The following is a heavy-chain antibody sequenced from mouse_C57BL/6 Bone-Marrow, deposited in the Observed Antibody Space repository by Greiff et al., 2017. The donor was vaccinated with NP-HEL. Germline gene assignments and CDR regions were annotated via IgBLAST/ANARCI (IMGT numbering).Heavy chain of an antibody. J-gene: IGHJ4*01. CDR2: IHPNSGST. CDR3: ARYGYAMDY. D-gene: IGHD1-1*01. Sequence: QVQLQQPGAELVKPGASVKLSCKASGYTFTSYWMHWVKQRPGPGLEWIGMIHPNSGSTNYNEKFKSKATLTADKSSSTAYMQLSSLTSEDSAVYYCARYGYAMDYWGQGTSVTVSA. V-gene: IGHV1-64*01. CDR1: GYTFTSYW.